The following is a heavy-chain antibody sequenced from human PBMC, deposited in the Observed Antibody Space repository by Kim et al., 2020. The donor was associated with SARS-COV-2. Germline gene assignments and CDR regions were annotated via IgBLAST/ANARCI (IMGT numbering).Heavy chain of an antibody. CDR3: ARDFGGYYDSSGYYFDY. J-gene: IGHJ4*02. D-gene: IGHD3-22*01. CDR2: IIPIFGTA. V-gene: IGHV1-69*13. CDR1: GGTFSSYA. Sequence: SVKVSCKASGGTFSSYAISWVRQAPGQGLEWMGGIIPIFGTANYAQKFQGRVTITADESTSTAYMELSSLRSEDTAVYYCARDFGGYYDSSGYYFDYWGQGTLVTVSS.